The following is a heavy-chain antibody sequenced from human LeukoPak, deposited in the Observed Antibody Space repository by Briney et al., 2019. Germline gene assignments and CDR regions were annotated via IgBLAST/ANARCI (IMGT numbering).Heavy chain of an antibody. CDR2: ISGTVGST. V-gene: IGHV3-23*01. CDR3: AKDRGSIAVAGIDY. J-gene: IGHJ4*02. D-gene: IGHD6-19*01. Sequence: GGSLRLSCAASGFTFSSYAMSWVRQAPGKGLEWVSAISGTVGSTYYADSVKGRFTISRDNSKNTLYLQMNSLRAEDTAVYYCAKDRGSIAVAGIDYWGQGTLVTISS. CDR1: GFTFSSYA.